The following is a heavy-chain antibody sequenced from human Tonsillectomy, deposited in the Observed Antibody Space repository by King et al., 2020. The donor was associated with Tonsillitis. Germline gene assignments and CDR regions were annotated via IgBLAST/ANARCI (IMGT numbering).Heavy chain of an antibody. D-gene: IGHD2-15*01. CDR3: ARGGGYCSGGSCYSYDYFDY. CDR1: GYTFTSYG. J-gene: IGHJ4*02. V-gene: IGHV1-18*01. Sequence: QLVQSGAEVKKPGASVKVSCKASGYTFTSYGINWVRQAPGQGLEGMGWISAYSGNTNYAQKLQGRVTMTTDISPSTAYMELRSRSSDDTAVYYCARGGGYCSGGSCYSYDYFDYWGQGTLVTVSS. CDR2: ISAYSGNT.